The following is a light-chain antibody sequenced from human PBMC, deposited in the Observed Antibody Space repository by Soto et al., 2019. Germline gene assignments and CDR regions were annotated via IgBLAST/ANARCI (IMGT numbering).Light chain of an antibody. CDR2: DAS. Sequence: DIQMTQSPSTLSASVGDRVTNTCRASQRINRWLAWYKQKKRKTPKLLIYDASSLESGDPSKFSGSGTGKKFSLTLSSLQPDDFATYYCQQYNSYFWTFGQGTKV. CDR3: QQYNSYFWT. V-gene: IGKV1-5*01. J-gene: IGKJ1*01. CDR1: QRINRW.